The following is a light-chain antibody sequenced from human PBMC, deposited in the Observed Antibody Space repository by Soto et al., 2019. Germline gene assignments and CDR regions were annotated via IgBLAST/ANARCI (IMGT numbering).Light chain of an antibody. CDR1: QSVRSDD. CDR2: GAS. J-gene: IGKJ1*01. V-gene: IGKV3-20*01. Sequence: EIVLTQSPGSLSLSPGERATISCRASQSVRSDDLAWYQQKPGQAPRLLVYGASSRATGIPDRFSDSGSGTDFTLTISGLEPEDFAVYYCHHYGNSPTFGQGTKVEIK. CDR3: HHYGNSPT.